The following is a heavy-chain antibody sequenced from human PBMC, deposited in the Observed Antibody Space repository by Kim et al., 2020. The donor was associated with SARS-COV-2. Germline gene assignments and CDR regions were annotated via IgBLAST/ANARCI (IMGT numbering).Heavy chain of an antibody. CDR2: IYYSGST. CDR1: GGSISSSSYY. D-gene: IGHD6-13*01. CDR3: ARETKSIAAAGTVYAFDI. J-gene: IGHJ3*02. Sequence: SETLSLTCTVSGGSISSSSYYWGWIRQPPGKGLEWIGSIYYSGSTYYNPSLKSRVTISVDTSKNQFSLKLSSVTAADTAVYYCARETKSIAAAGTVYAFDIWGQGTMVTVSS. V-gene: IGHV4-39*07.